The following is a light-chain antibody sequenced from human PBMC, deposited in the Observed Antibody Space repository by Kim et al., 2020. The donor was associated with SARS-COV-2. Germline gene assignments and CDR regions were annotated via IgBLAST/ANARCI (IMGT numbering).Light chain of an antibody. V-gene: IGLV2-14*03. Sequence: GPSITISCTGTSSDIGAYNYVSWYQQHPDKAPKLLIYDVTKRPSGVSNRFSGSKSGNAASLTISGLQAEDEADYYCTSYTSSSTWVFGGGTELTV. CDR3: TSYTSSSTWV. CDR1: SSDIGAYNY. J-gene: IGLJ3*02. CDR2: DVT.